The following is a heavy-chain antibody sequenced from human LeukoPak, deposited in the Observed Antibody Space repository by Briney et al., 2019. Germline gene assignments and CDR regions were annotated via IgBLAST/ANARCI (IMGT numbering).Heavy chain of an antibody. Sequence: GASVKVSCKASGYTFTSYGISWVRQAPGQGLEWMGWISAYNGNTNYAQKLQGRVTMTTDTSTSTAYMELRSLRSDDTAVYYCAREPMITFGGVIVPPSDAFDIWGQGTMVTVSS. D-gene: IGHD3-16*02. CDR3: AREPMITFGGVIVPPSDAFDI. CDR1: GYTFTSYG. V-gene: IGHV1-18*01. CDR2: ISAYNGNT. J-gene: IGHJ3*02.